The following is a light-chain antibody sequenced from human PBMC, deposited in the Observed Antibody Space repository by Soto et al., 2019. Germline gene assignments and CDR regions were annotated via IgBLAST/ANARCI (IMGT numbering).Light chain of an antibody. CDR1: QSVSSSH. J-gene: IGKJ4*01. V-gene: IGKV3D-20*02. CDR2: AAS. CDR3: QQRANLPVT. Sequence: IVLTQSPGTLSLSPGERATLSCRASQSVSSSHLAWYQHKPGQAPRLLIYAASSRATGSPDRFSGGGSGTDFTLTIISLEPEEFAVYYCQQRANLPVTFGGGTKVDIK.